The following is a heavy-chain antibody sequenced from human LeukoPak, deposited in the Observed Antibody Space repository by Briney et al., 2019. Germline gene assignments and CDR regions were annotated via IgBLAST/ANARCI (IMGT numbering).Heavy chain of an antibody. D-gene: IGHD6-13*01. CDR3: RAAAELNDY. Sequence: GGSLKLSCAASGFTFSGSAMHWVRQASGKGLEWLGRSRSKTDSYTTAYAASVKGRFIVSRDDSKNTAYLQMNSLKTEDTAVYYCRAAAELNDYWGQGTLVTVSS. CDR1: GFTFSGSA. V-gene: IGHV3-73*01. J-gene: IGHJ4*02. CDR2: SRSKTDSYTT.